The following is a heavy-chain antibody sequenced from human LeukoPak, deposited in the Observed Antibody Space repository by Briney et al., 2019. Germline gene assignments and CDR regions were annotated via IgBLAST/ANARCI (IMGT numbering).Heavy chain of an antibody. CDR2: ISYDGSNK. CDR3: ARDRDNYDFWSGLTSHYFDY. J-gene: IGHJ4*02. CDR1: EFTFSTYA. V-gene: IGHV3-30*04. D-gene: IGHD3-3*01. Sequence: PGGSLRLSCAASEFTFSTYAIHWVRQAPGKGLEWVAVISYDGSNKYYADSVKGRFTISRDNSKNTLYLQMNSLRAEDTAVYYCARDRDNYDFWSGLTSHYFDYWGQGTLVTVSS.